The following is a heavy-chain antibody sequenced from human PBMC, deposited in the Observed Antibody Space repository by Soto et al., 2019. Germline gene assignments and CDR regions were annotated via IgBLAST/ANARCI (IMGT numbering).Heavy chain of an antibody. D-gene: IGHD6-13*01. Sequence: GGSLRLSCAASGFTFSDYYMSWIRQAPGKGLEWVSYISSSSSYTNYADSVKGRFTISRDNAKNSLYLQMNSLRAEDTAVYYCARAASSSWYSLNSGNWFDPWGQGTLVTVSS. CDR1: GFTFSDYY. V-gene: IGHV3-11*06. J-gene: IGHJ5*02. CDR3: ARAASSSWYSLNSGNWFDP. CDR2: ISSSSSYT.